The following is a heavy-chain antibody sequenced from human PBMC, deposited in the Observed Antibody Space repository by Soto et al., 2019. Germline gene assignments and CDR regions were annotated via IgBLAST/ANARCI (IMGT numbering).Heavy chain of an antibody. CDR2: IKQDGSEQDGSEK. CDR3: ARELSGWHKDY. Sequence: EVQLVESGGGLVQPGGSLRLSCAASGFTFSSYWMTWVRQAPGQGLEWVASIKQDGSEQDGSEKYYVDSVKGRFTISRDNAKNSVYLQMNSLRVEDTAAYYCARELSGWHKDYWGQGTLVTVSS. V-gene: IGHV3-7*01. J-gene: IGHJ4*02. CDR1: GFTFSSYW. D-gene: IGHD6-19*01.